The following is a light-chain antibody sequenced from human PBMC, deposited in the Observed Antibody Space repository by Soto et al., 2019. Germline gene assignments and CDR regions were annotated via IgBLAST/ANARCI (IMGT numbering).Light chain of an antibody. CDR2: GAS. Sequence: EIVLTQSPGTLSLSPGERATLSCRASQSVSSSYLAWYQQKPGQAPRLLIYGASSRATGMPDRFSGSGSGADFTLTISRLEPEDFAVYYCQQYGSSPPALTFGGGTKVESK. V-gene: IGKV3-20*01. CDR3: QQYGSSPPALT. J-gene: IGKJ4*01. CDR1: QSVSSSY.